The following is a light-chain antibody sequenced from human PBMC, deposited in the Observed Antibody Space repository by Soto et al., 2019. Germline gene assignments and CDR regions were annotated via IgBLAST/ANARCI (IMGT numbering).Light chain of an antibody. CDR3: SSYPSSSTLVV. J-gene: IGLJ2*01. CDR1: SSDVGGYKY. Sequence: QSALTQPASVSGSPGQSITISCTGTSSDVGGYKYVSWYQQHPGKAPKLMIYDVSNRPSGVSNRFSGSKSGNTASLTISGLQAEDEADYYCSSYPSSSTLVVFGGGTKVTVL. CDR2: DVS. V-gene: IGLV2-14*01.